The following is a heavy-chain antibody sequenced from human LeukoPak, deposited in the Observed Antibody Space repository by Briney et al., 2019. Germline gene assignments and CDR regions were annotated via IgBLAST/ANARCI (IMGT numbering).Heavy chain of an antibody. V-gene: IGHV3-48*01. CDR1: GFTFSSYS. J-gene: IGHJ5*02. Sequence: GGSLRLSCAASGFTFSSYSMNWVRQAPGKGLEWVSYISSSSSTIYYADSVKGRFSISRDNAKNSLYLQMNSLRAEDTAVYYCARGGDCYGSGKGFDPWGQGTLVTVSS. CDR2: ISSSSSTI. D-gene: IGHD3-10*01. CDR3: ARGGDCYGSGKGFDP.